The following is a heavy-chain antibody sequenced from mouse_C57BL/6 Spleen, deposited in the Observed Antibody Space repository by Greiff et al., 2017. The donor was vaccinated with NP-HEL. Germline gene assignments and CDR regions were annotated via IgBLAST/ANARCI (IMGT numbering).Heavy chain of an antibody. CDR3: ARSYYYDSSYGYYAMDY. CDR1: GYTFTGYW. Sequence: VQLQQSGAELMKPGASVKLSCKATGYTFTGYWIEWVKQRPGHGLEWIGEILPGSGSTNYNEKFKGKATFTADTSSNTAYVQLSSLTTEDSAIYYCARSYYYDSSYGYYAMDYWGQGTSVTVSS. D-gene: IGHD1-1*01. J-gene: IGHJ4*01. V-gene: IGHV1-9*01. CDR2: ILPGSGST.